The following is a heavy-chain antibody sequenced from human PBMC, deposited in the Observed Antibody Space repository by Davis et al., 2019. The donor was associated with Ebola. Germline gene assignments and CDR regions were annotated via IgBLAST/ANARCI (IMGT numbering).Heavy chain of an antibody. J-gene: IGHJ4*02. CDR2: ISSSGKT. CDR1: GFTFSAHT. V-gene: IGHV3-64D*08. CDR3: ATAMVQGVISMVDY. D-gene: IGHD3-10*01. Sequence: GGSLRLSCSASGFTFSAHTMHWVRQAPGKGLEYVSVISSSGKTYYADSVKGRFTISRDNSQNNVYLQMTSLRVEDTAVYYCATAMVQGVISMVDYWGQGTLVTVSS.